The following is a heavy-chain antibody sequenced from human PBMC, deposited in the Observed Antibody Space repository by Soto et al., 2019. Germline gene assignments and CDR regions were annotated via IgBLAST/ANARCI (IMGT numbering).Heavy chain of an antibody. J-gene: IGHJ6*03. CDR2: INHSGST. CDR3: ARGRGSSYYYYMDV. V-gene: IGHV4-34*01. D-gene: IGHD2-15*01. Sequence: SETLSLTCAVYGGSFSGYYWSWIRQPPGKGLEWIGEINHSGSTNYNPSLKSRVTISVDTSKNQFSLKLSSVTAADTAVYHCARGRGSSYYYYMDVWGKGTTVTVSS. CDR1: GGSFSGYY.